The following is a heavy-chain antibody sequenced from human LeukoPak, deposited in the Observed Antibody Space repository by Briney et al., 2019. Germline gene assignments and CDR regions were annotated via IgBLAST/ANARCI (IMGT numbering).Heavy chain of an antibody. CDR3: ARHSGSGWQALGY. J-gene: IGHJ4*02. V-gene: IGHV1-18*04. CDR1: GYTFSNYG. CDR2: TSYNGNT. D-gene: IGHD6-19*01. Sequence: ASVKVSCKATGYTFSNYGISWVRQAPGLGLEWMGWTSYNGNTNYAQKFQDRVTMTTDTSTTTAYMELRSLESDDTAVYYCARHSGSGWQALGYWGQGTLVTVSS.